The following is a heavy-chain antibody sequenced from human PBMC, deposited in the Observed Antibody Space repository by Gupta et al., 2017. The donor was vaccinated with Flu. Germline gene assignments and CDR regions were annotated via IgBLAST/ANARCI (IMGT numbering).Heavy chain of an antibody. Sequence: QVQLQESGPGLVKPSEPLSLTCTVSGRSISRYYWIWIRTPAGKGLEWIGRIYTSGSTNYNPSLKSRVTMSVDTSKNQFSLKLSSVTAADTAVYYCARERRFLEWLSEKYFDYWGQGTLVTVSS. J-gene: IGHJ4*02. CDR1: GRSISRYY. CDR3: ARERRFLEWLSEKYFDY. V-gene: IGHV4-4*07. CDR2: IYTSGST. D-gene: IGHD3-3*01.